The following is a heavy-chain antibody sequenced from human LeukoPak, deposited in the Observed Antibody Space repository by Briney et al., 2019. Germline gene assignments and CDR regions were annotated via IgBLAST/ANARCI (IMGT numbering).Heavy chain of an antibody. CDR2: INHSGST. D-gene: IGHD5-12*01. Sequence: SETLSLTCAVYGGSFSGYYWSWIRQPPGKGLEWIGEINHSGSTNYNPSLKSRVTISVNTSKNQFSLKLSSVTTADTAVYYCAGGYSGYLYWGQGTLVTVSS. J-gene: IGHJ4*02. CDR3: AGGYSGYLY. CDR1: GGSFSGYY. V-gene: IGHV4-34*01.